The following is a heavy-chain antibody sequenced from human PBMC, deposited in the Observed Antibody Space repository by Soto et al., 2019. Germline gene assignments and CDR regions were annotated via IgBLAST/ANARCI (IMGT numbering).Heavy chain of an antibody. D-gene: IGHD3-3*01. J-gene: IGHJ6*03. CDR3: ARGGRFLEWLSLTYYYMDV. V-gene: IGHV6-1*01. CDR1: GDSVSSNSAA. Sequence: SQTLSLTCAISGDSVSSNSAAWNWIRQSPSRGLEWLGRTYYRSKWYNDYAVSVKSRITINPDTSKNQFSLQLNSVTPEDTAVYYCARGGRFLEWLSLTYYYMDVWGKGTTVTVSS. CDR2: TYYRSKWYN.